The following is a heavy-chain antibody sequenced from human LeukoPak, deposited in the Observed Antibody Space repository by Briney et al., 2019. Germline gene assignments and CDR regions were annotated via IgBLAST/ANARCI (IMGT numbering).Heavy chain of an antibody. Sequence: ASVKVSCKASGYTFTGYHVHWVRQAPGQGLEWMGWINPNSGGTNYAQKFQGRVTMTRDTSISTAYMELSRLRSDDTAVYYCARDRRAGTTYYGMDVWGQGTTVTVSS. CDR1: GYTFTGYH. J-gene: IGHJ6*02. CDR3: ARDRRAGTTYYGMDV. V-gene: IGHV1-2*02. D-gene: IGHD1-7*01. CDR2: INPNSGGT.